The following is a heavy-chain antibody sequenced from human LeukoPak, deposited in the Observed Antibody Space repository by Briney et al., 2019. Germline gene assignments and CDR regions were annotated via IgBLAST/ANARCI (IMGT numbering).Heavy chain of an antibody. V-gene: IGHV3-30*02. D-gene: IGHD5-24*01. Sequence: GGSLRLSCAASGFTFSIYGMPWVRQAPGKGLEWVTFIRSDGTKTHYADSVKGRFTISRDNSKNTLFLQIDNLRVDDTAVYYCAKGRGKDGQNLFDYWGQGTLITVSS. CDR2: IRSDGTKT. CDR3: AKGRGKDGQNLFDY. CDR1: GFTFSIYG. J-gene: IGHJ4*02.